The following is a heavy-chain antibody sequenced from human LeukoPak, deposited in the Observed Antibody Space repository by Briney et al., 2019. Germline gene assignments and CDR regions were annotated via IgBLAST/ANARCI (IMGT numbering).Heavy chain of an antibody. CDR1: GYTFTDYY. CDR2: VDPEDGET. CDR3: ATGPQTGRHNWFDP. Sequence: ASVKASCKVSGYTFTDYYMHWVQQAPGKGLEWMGLVDPEDGETIYAEKFQGRVTITADTSTDTAYMELSSLRSEDTAVYYCATGPQTGRHNWFDPWGQGTLVTVSS. J-gene: IGHJ5*02. V-gene: IGHV1-69-2*01. D-gene: IGHD1-1*01.